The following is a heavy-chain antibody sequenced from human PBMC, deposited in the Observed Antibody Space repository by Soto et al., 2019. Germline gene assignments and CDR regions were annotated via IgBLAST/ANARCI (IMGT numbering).Heavy chain of an antibody. J-gene: IGHJ4*02. V-gene: IGHV4-34*01. CDR1: GFTFSSYW. CDR3: ARGGRIVVVTAARRFDY. CDR2: INHSGST. Sequence: GSLRLSCAASGFTFSSYWMSWVRQAPGKGLEWIGEINHSGSTNYNPSLKSRVTISVDTSKNQFSLKLSSVTAADTAVYYCARGGRIVVVTAARRFDYWGQGTLVTVSS. D-gene: IGHD2-21*02.